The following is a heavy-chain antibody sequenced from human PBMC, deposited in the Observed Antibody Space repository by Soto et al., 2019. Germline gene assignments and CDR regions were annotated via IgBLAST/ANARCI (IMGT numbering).Heavy chain of an antibody. Sequence: ASVRVSCKVSGYTLTELSMQWMLQSPGKGLEWMGGFDPEDGETIYAQKFQGRVTMTEDTSTDTAYMELSSLRSEDTAVYYCATAGWSRMVRGVITYYYGMDVCGQGPTVTVSS. J-gene: IGHJ6*02. CDR3: ATAGWSRMVRGVITYYYGMDV. CDR1: GYTLTELS. D-gene: IGHD3-10*01. CDR2: FDPEDGET. V-gene: IGHV1-24*01.